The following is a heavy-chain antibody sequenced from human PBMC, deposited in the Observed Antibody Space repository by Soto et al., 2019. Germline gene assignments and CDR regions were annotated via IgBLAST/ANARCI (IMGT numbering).Heavy chain of an antibody. CDR3: ARGSVAAIRLNWFDP. CDR1: GYTFTSYD. J-gene: IGHJ5*02. V-gene: IGHV1-8*01. D-gene: IGHD2-15*01. Sequence: ASVKVSCKASGYTFTSYDINWVRQATGQGLEWMGWMNPNSGNTGYAQKFQGRVTMTRNTSISTAYMELSSLRSEDTAVYYCARGSVAAIRLNWFDPWGQGTLVTVSS. CDR2: MNPNSGNT.